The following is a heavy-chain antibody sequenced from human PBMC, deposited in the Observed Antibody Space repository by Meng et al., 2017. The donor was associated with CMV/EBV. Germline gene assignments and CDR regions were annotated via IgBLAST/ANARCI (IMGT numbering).Heavy chain of an antibody. CDR2: ISYDGSNK. CDR1: GFTFSSYA. D-gene: IGHD2-8*01. J-gene: IGHJ6*02. Sequence: GESLKISCAASGFTFSSYAMHWVRQAPGKGLEWVAVISYDGSNKYYADSVKGRFTIPRDNSKNTLYLQVNSLRAEDTAVYYCARGYCTNGVCYREPYYGMDVWGQGTTVTVSS. V-gene: IGHV3-30-3*01. CDR3: ARGYCTNGVCYREPYYGMDV.